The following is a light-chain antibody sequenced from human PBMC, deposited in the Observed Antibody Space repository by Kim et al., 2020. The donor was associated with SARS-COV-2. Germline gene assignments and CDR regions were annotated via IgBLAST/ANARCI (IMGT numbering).Light chain of an antibody. CDR3: QRYDNLPLR. CDR2: DAS. Sequence: ASVGDRVTITCQASQDIDNYLNWYQHKPRKAPKLLIYDASNLQTGVPSRFTGSGSGTDFTFTINNLQPEDIATYYCQRYDNLPLRFGGGTKLEI. CDR1: QDIDNY. J-gene: IGKJ4*02. V-gene: IGKV1-33*01.